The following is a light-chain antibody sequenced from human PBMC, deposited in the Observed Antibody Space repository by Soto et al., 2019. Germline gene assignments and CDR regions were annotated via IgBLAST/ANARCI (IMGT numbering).Light chain of an antibody. CDR2: EVS. CDR1: SSDVGGSNY. J-gene: IGLJ2*01. V-gene: IGLV2-14*01. Sequence: QSVLTQPASVSGSPGQSITISCTGTSSDVGGSNYVSWYQQHPGKAPKVVIYEVSNRPSGVSNRFSGSKSGNTASLTISGLQAEDEADYYCSSYSSSTTVVFGGGTKVTVL. CDR3: SSYSSSTTVV.